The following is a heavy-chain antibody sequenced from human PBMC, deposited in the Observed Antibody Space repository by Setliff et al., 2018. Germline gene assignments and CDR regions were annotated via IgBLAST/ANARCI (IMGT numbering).Heavy chain of an antibody. Sequence: ASVKVSCKASGYTFTGYYFHWVRQAPGQGLEWMGWINPNSGGTKYAQKFQGRVTMTRDTAISPVYMELSRLRSDDTALYYCARGGGAPYSLAPYYHMDVWGKGTTVTVSS. D-gene: IGHD6-13*01. J-gene: IGHJ6*03. CDR1: GYTFTGYY. CDR3: ARGGGAPYSLAPYYHMDV. CDR2: INPNSGGT. V-gene: IGHV1-2*02.